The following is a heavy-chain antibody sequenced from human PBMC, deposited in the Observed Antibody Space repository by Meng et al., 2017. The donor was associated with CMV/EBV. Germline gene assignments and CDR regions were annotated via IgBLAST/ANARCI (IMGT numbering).Heavy chain of an antibody. D-gene: IGHD3-22*01. CDR3: ARAAPDYYDSSGPPDY. CDR1: GGYISSGDYY. Sequence: LMEPAPALMKPQQTCPFPSTVSGGYISSGDYYWSWIRQPPGKGLEWIGYIYYSGSTYYNPSLKSRVTISVDTSKNQFSLKLSSVTAADTAVYYCARAAPDYYDSSGPPDYWGQGTLVTVSS. J-gene: IGHJ4*02. CDR2: IYYSGST. V-gene: IGHV4-30-4*08.